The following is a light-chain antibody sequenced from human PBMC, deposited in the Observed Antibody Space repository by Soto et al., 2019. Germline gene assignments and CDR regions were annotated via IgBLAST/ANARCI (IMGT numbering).Light chain of an antibody. CDR1: QSVSNF. CDR3: QQHASSRRN. V-gene: IGKV3-20*01. CDR2: GAS. J-gene: IGKJ3*01. Sequence: EILLTHSPGTLSLSPGERATLCCRASQSVSNFLAWYQQKPGQAPRLLIYGASSRATGIPDRISGSGSGTDVTLTISRLEPEAFDVYYWQQHASSRRNLGPGTKADIK.